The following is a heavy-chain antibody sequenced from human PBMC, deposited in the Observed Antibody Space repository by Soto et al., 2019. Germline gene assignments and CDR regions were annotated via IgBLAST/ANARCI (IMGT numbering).Heavy chain of an antibody. J-gene: IGHJ5*02. CDR1: GFTFSSYA. D-gene: IGHD3-22*01. V-gene: IGHV3-23*01. Sequence: GGSLRLSCAASGFTFSSYAMSWVRQAPGKGLEWVSGISVSGGSTYHADSVKGRFTISRDNSKKTLDLEMSSLRAEDTAVYYCAKHADSYDSSERAWFDPWGQGTLVTVSS. CDR2: ISVSGGST. CDR3: AKHADSYDSSERAWFDP.